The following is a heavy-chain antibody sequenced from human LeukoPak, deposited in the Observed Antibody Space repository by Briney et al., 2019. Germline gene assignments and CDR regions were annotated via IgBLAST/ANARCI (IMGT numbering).Heavy chain of an antibody. CDR1: GLTFNIYT. D-gene: IGHD2-2*01. V-gene: IGHV3-21*01. CDR3: ARVAGYCDSTSNCYSDY. Sequence: GGSLRLSCAASGLTFNIYTMNWVRQSPGKGLEWVSSISSSSSNLYYADSVKGRFTISRDNAKNSLYLQMNSLRAEDTAVYYCARVAGYCDSTSNCYSDYWGQGTLVTVSS. J-gene: IGHJ4*02. CDR2: ISSSSSNL.